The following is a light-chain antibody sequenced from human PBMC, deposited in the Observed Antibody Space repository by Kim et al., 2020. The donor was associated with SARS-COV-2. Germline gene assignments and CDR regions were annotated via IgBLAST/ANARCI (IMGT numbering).Light chain of an antibody. CDR2: DAS. V-gene: IGKV3-11*01. Sequence: SPGESANLSCRASQSVSNYLAWYQQKPGQDPRLLIYDASNRATGIPTRFSGRGSGTDFSLTISSLEPEDFAVYYCQHRVNWPLTFGGGTKVDIK. CDR3: QHRVNWPLT. J-gene: IGKJ4*01. CDR1: QSVSNY.